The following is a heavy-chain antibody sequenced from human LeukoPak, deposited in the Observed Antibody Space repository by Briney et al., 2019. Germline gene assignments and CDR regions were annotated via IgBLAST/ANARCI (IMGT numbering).Heavy chain of an antibody. CDR3: ARLLYYGSGFDAFDI. Sequence: SETLSLTCTVSGGSISSYYWSWIRQPPGKGLEWIGYIYYSGSTNYNPSLKSRVTISVDTSKNQFSLKLSSVTAADTAVYYCARLLYYGSGFDAFDIWGQGTTVTVSS. V-gene: IGHV4-59*08. CDR1: GGSISSYY. CDR2: IYYSGST. D-gene: IGHD3-10*01. J-gene: IGHJ3*02.